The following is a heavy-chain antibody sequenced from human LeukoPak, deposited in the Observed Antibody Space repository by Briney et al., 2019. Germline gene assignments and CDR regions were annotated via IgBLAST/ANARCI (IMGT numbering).Heavy chain of an antibody. CDR3: ARDASRSGDHYYYYYGMDV. Sequence: SETLSLTCTVSGGSISSYYWSWIRQPPGKGLEWNGYIYYSGSTNYNPSLKSRVTISVDTSKNQFSLKLSSVTAADTAVYYCARDASRSGDHYYYYYGMDVWGQGTTVTVSS. V-gene: IGHV4-59*01. J-gene: IGHJ6*02. CDR1: GGSISSYY. CDR2: IYYSGST. D-gene: IGHD3-16*01.